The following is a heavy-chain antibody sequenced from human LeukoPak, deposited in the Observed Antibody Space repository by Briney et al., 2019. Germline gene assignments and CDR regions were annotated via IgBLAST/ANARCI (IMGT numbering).Heavy chain of an antibody. D-gene: IGHD6-13*01. CDR1: GGSISSYY. Sequence: SETLSLTCTVSGGSISSYYWSWIRQPPGKGLEWIGYIYYSGSTNYNPSLKSRVTISVDTSKNQFSLKLSSVTAADTAVYYCARQNRHSSWRLPDYYYYGMDVWGQGTTVTVSS. V-gene: IGHV4-59*01. CDR3: ARQNRHSSWRLPDYYYYGMDV. CDR2: IYYSGST. J-gene: IGHJ6*02.